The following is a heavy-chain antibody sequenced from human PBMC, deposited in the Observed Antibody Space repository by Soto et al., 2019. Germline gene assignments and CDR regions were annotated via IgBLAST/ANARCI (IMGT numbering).Heavy chain of an antibody. CDR2: ITGYDGNA. Sequence: QVQLVQSGAEVKKPWASVKVSCKASGYTFTSYGISWVRQAPGHGLEWMGWITGYDGNANYAQKFQGRVTMTTDTSTNTAYMDLRRLSSDDTAVYYCARTTHEEPTFDYWGQGPLVTVSS. J-gene: IGHJ4*02. D-gene: IGHD1-26*01. V-gene: IGHV1-18*01. CDR1: GYTFTSYG. CDR3: ARTTHEEPTFDY.